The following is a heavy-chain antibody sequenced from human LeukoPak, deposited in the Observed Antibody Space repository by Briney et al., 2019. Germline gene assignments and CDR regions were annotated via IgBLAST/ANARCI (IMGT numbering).Heavy chain of an antibody. D-gene: IGHD5-24*01. J-gene: IGHJ4*02. V-gene: IGHV1-2*02. CDR3: ARDKGEMATIIGY. CDR2: INPNSGGT. Sequence: ASVKVSCKASGYTFTGYYMHWVRQAPGQGLGWMGWINPNSGGTNYAQKFQGRVTMTRDTSISTAYMELSRLRSDDTAVYYCARDKGEMATIIGYWGQGTLVTVSS. CDR1: GYTFTGYY.